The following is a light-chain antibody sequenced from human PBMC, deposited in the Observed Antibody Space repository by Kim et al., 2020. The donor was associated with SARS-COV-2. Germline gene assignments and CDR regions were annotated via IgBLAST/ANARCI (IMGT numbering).Light chain of an antibody. J-gene: IGKJ1*01. V-gene: IGKV1-17*01. CDR1: QDITND. CDR2: ATS. CDR3: LEYSDFPWR. Sequence: DIQMTQSPSSLSASVGDRVTITCRASQDITNDLGWYQQKPGESPKRLIYATSNLQSGVPSRFSGSGSGTEFTLTISSLQPEDFATYSCLEYSDFPWRFGQGTKVDIK.